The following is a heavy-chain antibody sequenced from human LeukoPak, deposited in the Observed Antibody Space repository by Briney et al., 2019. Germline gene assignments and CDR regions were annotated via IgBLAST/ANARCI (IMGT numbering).Heavy chain of an antibody. V-gene: IGHV3-23*01. J-gene: IGHJ4*02. D-gene: IGHD3-10*01. CDR3: AKSGLWFGEFDY. CDR2: ISGSGGST. CDR1: GFTYSSYA. Sequence: GGSLRLSCAASGFTYSSYAMSWVRQAPGKGLEWVSAISGSGGSTYYADSVKGRFTISRDNSKNTLYLQMNSLRAEDTAVYYCAKSGLWFGEFDYWGQGTLVTVSS.